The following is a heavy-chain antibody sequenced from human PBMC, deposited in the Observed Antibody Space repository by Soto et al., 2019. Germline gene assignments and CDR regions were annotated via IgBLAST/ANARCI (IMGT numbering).Heavy chain of an antibody. Sequence: DSVKVSCKASGYAFTSYGISWVRQAPGQGFEWMGWISAYNGNTNYAQKLQGRVTMTTDTSTSTAYMELRSLRSDDTAVYYCARLRGYGPVGWFDPWAQRTLVTVSS. CDR1: GYAFTSYG. D-gene: IGHD5-18*01. J-gene: IGHJ5*01. CDR2: ISAYNGNT. V-gene: IGHV1-18*04. CDR3: ARLRGYGPVGWFDP.